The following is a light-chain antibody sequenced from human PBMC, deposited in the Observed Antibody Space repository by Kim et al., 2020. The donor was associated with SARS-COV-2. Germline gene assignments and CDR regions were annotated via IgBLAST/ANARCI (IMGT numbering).Light chain of an antibody. Sequence: SPVEGGTLPCWAGHSISGSYLAWYQQRRGQAPRLLIYAASSRADGIPDRFSGSGSGTDFTLTITRLEPEDFAVYYCHQYGTSGGTFGGGTKVDIK. CDR1: HSISGSY. CDR2: AAS. J-gene: IGKJ4*01. V-gene: IGKV3-20*01. CDR3: HQYGTSGGT.